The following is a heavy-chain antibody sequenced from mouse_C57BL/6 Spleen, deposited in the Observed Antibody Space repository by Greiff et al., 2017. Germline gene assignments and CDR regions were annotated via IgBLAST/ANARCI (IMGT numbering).Heavy chain of an antibody. J-gene: IGHJ2*01. Sequence: QVQLQQPGAELVKPGASVKLSCKASGYTFTSYWMQWVKQRPGQGLEWIGEIDPSDSYTNYTQKFKGKATLTVDTSSSTAYMQLSSLTSEDSAVYYCARDGSSYEDFDDWGQGTTLTVSS. D-gene: IGHD1-1*01. CDR1: GYTFTSYW. CDR3: ARDGSSYEDFDD. CDR2: IDPSDSYT. V-gene: IGHV1-50*01.